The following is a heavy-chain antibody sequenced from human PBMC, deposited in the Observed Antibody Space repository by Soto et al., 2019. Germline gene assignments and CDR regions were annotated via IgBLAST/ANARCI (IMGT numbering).Heavy chain of an antibody. CDR3: ARAEYQLLRSGDWFDP. Sequence: PSETLSLTCAVYGGSFSGYYWSWIRQPPGKGLEWIGEINHSGSTNYNPSLKSRVTISVDTSKNQFSLKLSSVTAADTAVYYCARAEYQLLRSGDWFDPWGQGTLVNVSS. J-gene: IGHJ5*02. V-gene: IGHV4-34*01. CDR2: INHSGST. D-gene: IGHD2-2*01. CDR1: GGSFSGYY.